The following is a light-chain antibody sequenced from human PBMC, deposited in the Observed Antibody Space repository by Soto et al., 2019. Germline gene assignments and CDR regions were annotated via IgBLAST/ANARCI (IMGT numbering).Light chain of an antibody. CDR3: QQRSNWPLLT. CDR1: QSVSSY. V-gene: IGKV3-11*01. J-gene: IGKJ4*01. CDR2: DAS. Sequence: EIVLTQSPATLSLSPGERATLSCRASQSVSSYLAWYQQKPGQAPRLLIYDASNRATGIPARFSGSGSGTDFSLTIRSLEPENFADYYCQQRSNWPLLTFGGGTKVKIK.